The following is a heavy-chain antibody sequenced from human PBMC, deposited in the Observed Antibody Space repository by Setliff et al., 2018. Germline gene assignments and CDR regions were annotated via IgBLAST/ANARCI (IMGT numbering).Heavy chain of an antibody. CDR2: MNPNSGNT. CDR1: GYTFTSYD. CDR3: ARGRGGSYPLGY. D-gene: IGHD1-26*01. V-gene: IGHV1-8*01. Sequence: ASVKVSCKASGYTFTSYDINWVRQATGQGLECMGWMNPNSGNTGYAQKFQGRVTMARNTSISTAYMELSSLRSEDTAVYYCARGRGGSYPLGYWGQGTLVTVSS. J-gene: IGHJ4*02.